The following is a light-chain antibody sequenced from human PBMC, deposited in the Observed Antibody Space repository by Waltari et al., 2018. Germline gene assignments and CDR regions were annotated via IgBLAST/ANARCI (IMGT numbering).Light chain of an antibody. J-gene: IGKJ4*01. CDR1: QSIDKN. CDR2: AAS. V-gene: IGKV3-15*01. Sequence: EVVMTQSPATLSVSPGERVTLSGKASQSIDKNLACSKQKPGQAPRLLIYAASTRATGVPARFSGSGSGTDFTLTISSLQSEDCAVFYCQQYNRWPPLTFGGGTKVEIK. CDR3: QQYNRWPPLT.